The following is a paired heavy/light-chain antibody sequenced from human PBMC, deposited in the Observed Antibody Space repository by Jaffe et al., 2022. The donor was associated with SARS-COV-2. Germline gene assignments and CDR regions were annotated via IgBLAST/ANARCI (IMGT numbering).Heavy chain of an antibody. Sequence: EVQLLQSGGGLVQPGESLRLTCVGSGFTFGNYAMSWVRQTPGKGLEWVAAISDSGIYTYYVDSMKGQFTISRDNSKNTVYLQLNSLRVEETAVYYCGRVMVEHIVSHYYGMDVWGQGTTVTASS. V-gene: IGHV3-23*01. CDR1: GFTFGNYA. CDR3: GRVMVEHIVSHYYGMDV. CDR2: ISDSGIYT. D-gene: IGHD2-15*01. J-gene: IGHJ6*02.
Light chain of an antibody. V-gene: IGKV2-28*01. CDR3: MQTLKAWT. CDR1: QSLLHSNGYNY. Sequence: DIVMTQSPLSLPVTPGEPASISCRSSQSLLHSNGYNYLDWYLQRPGQSPQLLIYLGSNRASGVPDRFSGSVSGTDFTLKISRVEAEDVGVYYCMQTLKAWTFGQGTRVEIK. CDR2: LGS. J-gene: IGKJ1*01.